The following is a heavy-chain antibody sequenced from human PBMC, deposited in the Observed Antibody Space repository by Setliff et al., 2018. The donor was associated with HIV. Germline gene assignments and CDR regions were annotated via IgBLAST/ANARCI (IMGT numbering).Heavy chain of an antibody. CDR2: INHSGST. Sequence: SETLSLTCAVYGGSFSGYYWSWIRQPPGKGLEWIGEINHSGSTIYDPSLESRVTISVDTSKNQFSLRLNSVTAADTAVYYCARGGYSDSSGYYHPFDYWGQGTLVTVSS. D-gene: IGHD3-22*01. J-gene: IGHJ4*02. CDR3: ARGGYSDSSGYYHPFDY. V-gene: IGHV4-34*01. CDR1: GGSFSGYY.